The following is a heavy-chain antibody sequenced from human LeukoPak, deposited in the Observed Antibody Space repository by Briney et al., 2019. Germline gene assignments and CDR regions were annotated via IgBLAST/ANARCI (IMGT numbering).Heavy chain of an antibody. D-gene: IGHD4-17*01. CDR1: GGSISSGGYY. V-gene: IGHV4-31*03. CDR2: IYYSGST. Sequence: PSQTLSLTCTVSGGSISSGGYYWSWIRQHPGKGLEWIGYIYYSGSTYYNPSLKSRVTISVDTSKNQFSLKLSSVTAADTAMYYCVRVSPATTGFDSWGQGTPVTVSS. J-gene: IGHJ4*02. CDR3: VRVSPATTGFDS.